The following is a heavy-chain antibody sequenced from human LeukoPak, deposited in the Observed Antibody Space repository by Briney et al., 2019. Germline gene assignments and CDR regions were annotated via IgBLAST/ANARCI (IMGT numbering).Heavy chain of an antibody. J-gene: IGHJ4*02. CDR2: IKQDGSEK. CDR3: ARDLDGDYFDY. V-gene: IGHV3-7*01. Sequence: GGSLRLFCAASGFTFSSYWMSWVRHAPGKGLERVANIKQDGSEKYYVDSVKGRFTISRDNAKNSLYLQMNSLRAEDTAVYYCARDLDGDYFDYWGQGTLVTVSS. CDR1: GFTFSSYW. D-gene: IGHD4-17*01.